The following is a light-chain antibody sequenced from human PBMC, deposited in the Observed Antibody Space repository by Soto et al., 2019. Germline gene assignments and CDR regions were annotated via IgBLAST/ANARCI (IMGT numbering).Light chain of an antibody. V-gene: IGLV1-44*01. Sequence: QSVLTQPPSASGTPGQRVTISCSGSGSSIGTNTVNWYRQLPGTAPKLLIYGNNQRPSGVPDRFSGSKSGTSASLAISGLQSEDEAEDCCAAWDGSLNNVLFGGGTKVTVL. CDR1: GSSIGTNT. CDR2: GNN. CDR3: AAWDGSLNNVL. J-gene: IGLJ2*01.